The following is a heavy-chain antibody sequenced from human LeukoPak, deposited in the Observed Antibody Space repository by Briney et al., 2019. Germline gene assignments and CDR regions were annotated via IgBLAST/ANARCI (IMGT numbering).Heavy chain of an antibody. V-gene: IGHV3-33*01. J-gene: IGHJ6*03. CDR2: IWYDGSNK. CDR3: ARRTYYYGSGSSVYYYYMDV. Sequence: PGRSLRLSCAASGFTFSSYGIHCVRQAPGKGLEWVAVIWYDGSNKYYADSVKGRFTISRDNSKNTLYLQMNSLRAEDTAVYYCARRTYYYGSGSSVYYYYMDVWGKGTTVTVSS. CDR1: GFTFSSYG. D-gene: IGHD3-10*01.